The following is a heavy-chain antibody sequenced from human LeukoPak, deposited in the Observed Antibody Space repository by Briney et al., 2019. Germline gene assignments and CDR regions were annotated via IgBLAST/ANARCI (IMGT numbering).Heavy chain of an antibody. CDR2: IWYDGSNK. D-gene: IGHD3-3*01. CDR3: AKIRFLEEGVFDI. V-gene: IGHV3-33*06. Sequence: HPGRSLRLSCAASGFTFSSYGMHWVRQAPGKGQEWVAVIWYDGSNKYCADSVKGRFTISRDNSKNTLYLQMNSLRAEDTAVYYCAKIRFLEEGVFDIWGQGTMVTVSS. J-gene: IGHJ3*02. CDR1: GFTFSSYG.